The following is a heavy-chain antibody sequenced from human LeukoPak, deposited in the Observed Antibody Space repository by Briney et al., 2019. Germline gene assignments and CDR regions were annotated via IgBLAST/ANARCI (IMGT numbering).Heavy chain of an antibody. CDR3: ARVSGVGITFGGVIGDYFDF. Sequence: SGGSLRLSCAASGFTFSHYAMTWVRQAPGKGLEWVSLISNSGGTTYCADSVKGRFTISRDNSNNTLYLQMNSLRAGDTAVYYCARVSGVGITFGGVIGDYFDFWGQGTLVTVSS. V-gene: IGHV3-23*01. CDR2: ISNSGGTT. J-gene: IGHJ4*02. CDR1: GFTFSHYA. D-gene: IGHD3-16*02.